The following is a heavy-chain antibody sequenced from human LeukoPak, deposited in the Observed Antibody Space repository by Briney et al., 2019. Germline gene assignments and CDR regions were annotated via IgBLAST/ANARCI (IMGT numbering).Heavy chain of an antibody. Sequence: GGSLRLSCAASGFTFSSYGMSWVRQAPGKGLEWVSAISGSGGSTYYADSVKGRFTISRDNSKNTLYLQMSSLRAEDTAMYYCARSLWFGDSNLDYWGQGTLVTVSS. V-gene: IGHV3-23*01. J-gene: IGHJ4*02. CDR2: ISGSGGST. CDR1: GFTFSSYG. D-gene: IGHD3-10*01. CDR3: ARSLWFGDSNLDY.